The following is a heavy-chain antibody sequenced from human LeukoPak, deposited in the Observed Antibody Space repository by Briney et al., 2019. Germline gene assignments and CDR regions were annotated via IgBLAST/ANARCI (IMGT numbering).Heavy chain of an antibody. CDR3: ARDPDDSSGYYYVPGDFQH. CDR1: GLIFNSNA. V-gene: IGHV3-23*01. J-gene: IGHJ1*01. D-gene: IGHD3-22*01. CDR2: ITAAGYTT. Sequence: PGGSLTLSCAVSGLIFNSNAMTWLRHAPGRGGEGVSAITAAGYTTYYADSVQGRFTTSRGNAKNSLYLQMNSLRAEDTAVYYCARDPDDSSGYYYVPGDFQHWGQGTLVTVSS.